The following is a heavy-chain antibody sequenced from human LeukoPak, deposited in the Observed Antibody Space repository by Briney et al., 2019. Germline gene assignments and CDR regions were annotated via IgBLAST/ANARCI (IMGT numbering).Heavy chain of an antibody. CDR2: ISYDGSNK. V-gene: IGHV3-30-3*01. Sequence: GRSLRLSCAASGFTFSSYAMHWVHQAPGKGLEWVAVISYDGSNKYYADSVKGRFTISRDNSKNTLYLQMNSLRAEDTAVYYCARAINTYYDFWSGYYPDYWGQGTLVTVSS. CDR1: GFTFSSYA. J-gene: IGHJ4*02. D-gene: IGHD3-3*01. CDR3: ARAINTYYDFWSGYYPDY.